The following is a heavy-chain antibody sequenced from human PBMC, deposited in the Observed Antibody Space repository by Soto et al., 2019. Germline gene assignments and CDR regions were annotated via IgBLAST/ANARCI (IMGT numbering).Heavy chain of an antibody. V-gene: IGHV4-59*01. Sequence: SETLSLTCIVSGGSISNYYWSWIRQPPGKGLEWIGYFYDSGNTNYNPSLKNRVTISVDTSKNQFSLKLSSVTAADTAVYFCAGSLHYDILTGYHPVDFWGQGTLVTVSS. CDR3: AGSLHYDILTGYHPVDF. J-gene: IGHJ4*02. CDR2: FYDSGNT. D-gene: IGHD3-9*01. CDR1: GGSISNYY.